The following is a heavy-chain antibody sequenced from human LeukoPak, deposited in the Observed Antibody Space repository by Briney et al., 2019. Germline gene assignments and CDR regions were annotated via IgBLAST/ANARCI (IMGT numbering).Heavy chain of an antibody. V-gene: IGHV4-59*08. J-gene: IGHJ4*02. Sequence: SETLSLTCAVSGGPINSYYWSWIRQPPGKGLEWIGYIYYSGSTNYNPSLKSRVTISVDTSKNQFSLKLSSVTAADTAVYYCARQQSYYEFDYWGQGTLVTVSS. CDR3: ARQQSYYEFDY. CDR1: GGPINSYY. CDR2: IYYSGST. D-gene: IGHD3-22*01.